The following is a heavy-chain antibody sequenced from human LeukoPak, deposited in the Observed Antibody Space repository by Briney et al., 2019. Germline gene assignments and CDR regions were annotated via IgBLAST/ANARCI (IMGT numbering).Heavy chain of an antibody. J-gene: IGHJ4*02. CDR2: IIPIFGTA. Sequence: ASVKVSCKASGGTFSSYAISWVRQAPGQGLEWMGRIIPIFGTANYAQKFQGRVTITTDESTSTAYMELSSLRSEDTAVYFCAREDGSGSYYSPHFVYWGQGTLVTVCS. D-gene: IGHD3-10*01. CDR3: AREDGSGSYYSPHFVY. CDR1: GGTFSSYA. V-gene: IGHV1-69*05.